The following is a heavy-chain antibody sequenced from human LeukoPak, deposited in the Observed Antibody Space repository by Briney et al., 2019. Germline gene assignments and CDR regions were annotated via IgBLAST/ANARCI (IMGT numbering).Heavy chain of an antibody. D-gene: IGHD6-13*01. CDR3: ARARGGIVAAAGNWFDP. V-gene: IGHV4-59*01. J-gene: IGHJ5*02. Sequence: PSETLSLTCTVSGGSNSSYYWSWIRQPPGKGLEWIGYIYYSGSTNYNPSLKSRVTISVDTSKNQFSLKLSSVTAADTAVYYCARARGGIVAAAGNWFDPWGQGTLVTVSS. CDR1: GGSNSSYY. CDR2: IYYSGST.